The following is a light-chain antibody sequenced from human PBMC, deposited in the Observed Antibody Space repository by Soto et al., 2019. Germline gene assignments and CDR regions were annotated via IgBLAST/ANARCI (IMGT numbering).Light chain of an antibody. Sequence: DIQMTQSPSTLSASIGDRVTITCRASQNINSWLAWYQQKPGKVPKLLIYKASNLESGVPSRFSGSGSGTEFTLTISGLQPDDFATYYCQQANSFPLTFGGGTKV. CDR2: KAS. V-gene: IGKV1-5*03. J-gene: IGKJ4*01. CDR3: QQANSFPLT. CDR1: QNINSW.